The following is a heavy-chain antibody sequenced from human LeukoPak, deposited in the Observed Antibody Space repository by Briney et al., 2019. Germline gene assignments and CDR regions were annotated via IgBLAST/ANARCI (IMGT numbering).Heavy chain of an antibody. V-gene: IGHV4-39*07. J-gene: IGHJ4*02. CDR1: GGSISSSSYY. Sequence: SETLSLTCTASGGSISSSSYYWGWIRQPPGKGLEWIGSIYYSGSTYYNPSLKSRVTISVDTSKNQFSLKLSSVTAADTAVYYCATLIAVAGTLDYWGQGTLVTVSS. CDR2: IYYSGST. CDR3: ATLIAVAGTLDY. D-gene: IGHD6-19*01.